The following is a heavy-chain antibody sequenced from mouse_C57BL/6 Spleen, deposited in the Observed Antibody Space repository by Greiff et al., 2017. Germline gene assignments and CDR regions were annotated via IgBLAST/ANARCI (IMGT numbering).Heavy chain of an antibody. CDR1: GYTFTSSW. V-gene: IGHV1-55*01. Sequence: QVQLQQPGAELVKPGASVKMSCKASGYTFTSSWITWVKPRPGQGLEWIGDIYPGSGSTNYNEKFKSKATLTVDTSSSTAYMQLSSLTSEDSAVYYCARSRKDYAMDYWGQGTSVTVSS. J-gene: IGHJ4*01. CDR3: ARSRKDYAMDY. CDR2: IYPGSGST.